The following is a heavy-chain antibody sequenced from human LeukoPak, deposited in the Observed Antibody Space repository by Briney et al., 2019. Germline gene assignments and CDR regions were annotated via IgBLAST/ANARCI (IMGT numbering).Heavy chain of an antibody. V-gene: IGHV3-23*01. J-gene: IGHJ6*03. CDR1: GFTFSSYG. CDR2: ISGSGGST. Sequence: GGSLRLSCAASGFTFSSYGMSWVRQAPGKGLEWVSAISGSGGSTYYADSVKGRFSISRDSSKNILYLQMNSLRAEDTAVYYCAKDRCSNGVGCYYYYMDVWGRGTTVTISS. CDR3: AKDRCSNGVGCYYYYMDV. D-gene: IGHD2-8*01.